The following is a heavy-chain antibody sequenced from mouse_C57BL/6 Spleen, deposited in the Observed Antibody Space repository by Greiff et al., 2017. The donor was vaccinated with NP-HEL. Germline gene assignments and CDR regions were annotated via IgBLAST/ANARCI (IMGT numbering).Heavy chain of an antibody. CDR1: GFTFSDYY. CDR3: ARDNYYGSYAMDY. D-gene: IGHD1-1*01. CDR2: INYDGSST. Sequence: LQQSEGGLVQPGSSMKLSCTASGFTFSDYYMAWVRQVPEKGLEWVANINYDGSSTYYLDSLKSRFIISRDNAKNILYLQMSSLKSEDTATYYCARDNYYGSYAMDYWGQGTSVTVSS. J-gene: IGHJ4*01. V-gene: IGHV5-16*01.